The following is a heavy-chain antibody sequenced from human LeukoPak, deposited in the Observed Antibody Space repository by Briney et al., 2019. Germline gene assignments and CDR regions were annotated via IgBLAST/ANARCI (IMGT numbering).Heavy chain of an antibody. V-gene: IGHV1-69*01. CDR2: IIPIFGTA. J-gene: IGHJ6*03. CDR3: AREGPSYCSSTSCYGANYYYMDV. D-gene: IGHD2-2*01. CDR1: GGTFSSYA. Sequence: GSSVKVSCKASGGTFSSYAISWVRQAPGQGLEWMGGIIPIFGTANYAQKFQGRVTITADESTSTAYMELSSLGSEDTAVYYCAREGPSYCSSTSCYGANYYYMDVWGKGTTVTVSS.